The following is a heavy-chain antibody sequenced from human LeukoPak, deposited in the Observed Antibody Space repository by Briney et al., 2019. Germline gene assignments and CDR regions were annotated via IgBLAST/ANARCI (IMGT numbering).Heavy chain of an antibody. V-gene: IGHV4-34*01. CDR1: GGSFSGYY. CDR3: ARLSSSSGQRPKYYYYYMDV. D-gene: IGHD6-6*01. CDR2: INHSGST. Sequence: SKTLSLTCAVYGGSFSGYYWSWIRQPPGKGLEWIGEINHSGSTNYNPSLKSRVTISVDTSKNQFSLKLSSVTAADTAVYYCARLSSSSGQRPKYYYYYMDVWGKGTTVTVSS. J-gene: IGHJ6*03.